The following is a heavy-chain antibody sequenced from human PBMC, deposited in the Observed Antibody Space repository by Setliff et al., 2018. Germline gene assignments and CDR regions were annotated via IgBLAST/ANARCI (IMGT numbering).Heavy chain of an antibody. CDR3: ARDGVFYAMDF. CDR1: GFTFSSFE. D-gene: IGHD3-10*01. CDR2: ISGSGSTT. V-gene: IGHV3-48*03. Sequence: GGSLRLSCAASGFTFSSFEMNWVRQAPGKGLEWVSYISGSGSTTYYADSVRGRFTISRDNAKNSLYLQMNSLRAEDSAVYYCARDGVFYAMDFWGQGTTVTVSS. J-gene: IGHJ6*02.